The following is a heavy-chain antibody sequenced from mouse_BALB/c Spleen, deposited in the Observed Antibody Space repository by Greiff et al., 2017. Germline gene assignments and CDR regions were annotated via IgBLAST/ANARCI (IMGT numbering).Heavy chain of an antibody. CDR1: GYTFTSYW. V-gene: IGHV1S132*01. Sequence: VQLQQSGAELVKPGASVKLSCKTSGYTFTSYWIQWVKQRPGQGLGWIGEIFPGTGTTYYNEKFKGKATLTIDTSSSTAYMQLSSLTSEDSAVYFCARRGGYDYDYAMDYWGQGTSVTVSS. J-gene: IGHJ4*01. D-gene: IGHD2-4*01. CDR2: IFPGTGTT. CDR3: ARRGGYDYDYAMDY.